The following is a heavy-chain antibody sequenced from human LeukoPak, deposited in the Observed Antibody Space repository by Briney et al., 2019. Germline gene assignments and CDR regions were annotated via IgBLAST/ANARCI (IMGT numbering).Heavy chain of an antibody. J-gene: IGHJ4*02. CDR1: GFIFNNYA. Sequence: GGSLRLSCAASGFIFNNYAMSWVRQAPGKGLEWVSAISASGASTYYADSVKGRFTISRDSSKNTLYLQMNSLRAEDTAIYYCAKDREPGIAAAGTVSDYWGQGTLVTVSS. CDR2: ISASGAST. V-gene: IGHV3-23*01. CDR3: AKDREPGIAAAGTVSDY. D-gene: IGHD6-13*01.